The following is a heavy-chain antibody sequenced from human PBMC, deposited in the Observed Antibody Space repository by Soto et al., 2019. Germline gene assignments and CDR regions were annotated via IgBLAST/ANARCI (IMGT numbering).Heavy chain of an antibody. CDR1: GDSVSSDSAT. V-gene: IGHV6-1*01. Sequence: QVQLQQSGPGLVKPSQTLSLICAISGDSVSSDSATWNWIRQSPSRGLEWLGRTYYRSKWYNDYAVSVKSRXAXTXDXXQNQLSLQLNSVTPEDTAVYFCARDSSGWPWYFDLWGRGTLVTVSS. J-gene: IGHJ2*01. D-gene: IGHD6-19*01. CDR3: ARDSSGWPWYFDL. CDR2: TYYRSKWYN.